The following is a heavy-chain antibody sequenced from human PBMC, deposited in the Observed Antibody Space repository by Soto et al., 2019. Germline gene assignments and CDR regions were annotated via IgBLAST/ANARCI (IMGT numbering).Heavy chain of an antibody. CDR2: IYYSGST. V-gene: IGHV4-59*01. Sequence: SETLSLTCTVSGGSISSYYWSWIRQPPGKGLEWIGHIYYSGSTNYNPSLKSRVTISVDTSKNQFSLKLSSVTAADTAVYYCARVRRFLEWRPMGGMDVWGQGTTVTVSS. D-gene: IGHD3-3*01. CDR3: ARVRRFLEWRPMGGMDV. CDR1: GGSISSYY. J-gene: IGHJ6*02.